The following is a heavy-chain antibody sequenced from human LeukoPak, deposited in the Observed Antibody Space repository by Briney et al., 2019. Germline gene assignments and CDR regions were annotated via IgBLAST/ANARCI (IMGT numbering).Heavy chain of an antibody. Sequence: GGSLRLSCAASGFTFSNYGMHWVRQAPGKGLEWVAVISYDGSNKYYADSVKGRFTISRDNSKNTLYLQMNSLRAGDTAVYYCAKEGSDAFDIWGQGTMVTVSS. J-gene: IGHJ3*02. CDR3: AKEGSDAFDI. CDR1: GFTFSNYG. CDR2: ISYDGSNK. V-gene: IGHV3-30*18.